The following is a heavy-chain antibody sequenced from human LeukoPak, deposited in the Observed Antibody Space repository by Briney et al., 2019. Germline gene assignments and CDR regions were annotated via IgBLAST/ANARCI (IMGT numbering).Heavy chain of an antibody. D-gene: IGHD5-12*01. Sequence: PGGSLRLSCAASGFTFSSYGMHWVRQAPGKGLEWVAFIWYDGSNKYYADSVKGRFTISRENSKNTLYLQMNSLRAEDTAVYYCARDKSQWLRYSDAFDIWGQGTMVTVSS. CDR2: IWYDGSNK. J-gene: IGHJ3*02. CDR3: ARDKSQWLRYSDAFDI. V-gene: IGHV3-30*02. CDR1: GFTFSSYG.